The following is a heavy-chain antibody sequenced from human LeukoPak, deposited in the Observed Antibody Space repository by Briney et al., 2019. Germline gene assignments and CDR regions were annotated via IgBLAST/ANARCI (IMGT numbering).Heavy chain of an antibody. Sequence: WETLSLTCIVSGGSISRYYWCWLRQPPGKGLEWIGRIYTSGSTNYNPSLKSRVTMSVDTSKNQFSLKLSSVTAADTAVYYCARDPGPLYYYGSDAFDTWGQGTMVTVSS. D-gene: IGHD3-10*01. CDR1: GGSISRYY. CDR2: IYTSGST. V-gene: IGHV4-4*07. J-gene: IGHJ3*02. CDR3: ARDPGPLYYYGSDAFDT.